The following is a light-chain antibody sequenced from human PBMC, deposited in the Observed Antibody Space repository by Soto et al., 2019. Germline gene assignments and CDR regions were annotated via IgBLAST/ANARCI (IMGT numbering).Light chain of an antibody. CDR1: SRDVGAYNS. V-gene: IGLV2-23*01. Sequence: QSALAQPASVSGSPGQSITISCTGTSRDVGAYNSVSWYQQHPHRAPQVIIYKGTQRPSGVSNRFSGSTSGNAASLTISALQTDDEADYFCCSSAPERTYVCGTWTKVTVL. J-gene: IGLJ1*01. CDR2: KGT. CDR3: CSSAPERTYV.